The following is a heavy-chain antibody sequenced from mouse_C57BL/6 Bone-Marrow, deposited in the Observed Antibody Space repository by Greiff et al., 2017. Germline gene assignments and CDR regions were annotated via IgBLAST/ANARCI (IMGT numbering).Heavy chain of an antibody. Sequence: EVKLQESGGGLVQPGGSMKLSCAASGFTFSDAWMDWVRQSPEKGLEWVAEIRNKANNHATYYAESVKGRFTISRDDSKSSVYLQMNSLRAEDTGIYYCTRGGLPYYFDYWGQGTTLTVSS. CDR2: IRNKANNHAT. CDR3: TRGGLPYYFDY. J-gene: IGHJ2*01. V-gene: IGHV6-6*01. CDR1: GFTFSDAW. D-gene: IGHD2-4*01.